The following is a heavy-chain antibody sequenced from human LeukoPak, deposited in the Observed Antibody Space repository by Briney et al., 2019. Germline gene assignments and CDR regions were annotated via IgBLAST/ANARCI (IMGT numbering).Heavy chain of an antibody. CDR2: ISDSGGST. CDR1: GFTFSSYA. J-gene: IGHJ5*02. V-gene: IGHV3-23*01. Sequence: GGSLRLSCAASGFTFSSYAMTWVRQAPGKGLEWVSSISDSGGSTYYADSVKGRFTISRDNSKNTLYLQMNSLRAEDTAVYYCAKDVPDGDSSLGWFDPWGQGTLVTVSS. D-gene: IGHD4-17*01. CDR3: AKDVPDGDSSLGWFDP.